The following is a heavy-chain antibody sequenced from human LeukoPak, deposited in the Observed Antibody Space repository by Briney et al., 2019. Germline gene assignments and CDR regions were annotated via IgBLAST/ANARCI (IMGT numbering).Heavy chain of an antibody. Sequence: SETLSLTCTVSGGSISSYYWSWIRQPPGKGLEWIGYIYYSGSTNYNPSLKSRVTISIDTSKNQFSLKLSSVTAADTAVYYCARGVRSTSWGYYYGMDVWGKGTTVTVSS. J-gene: IGHJ6*04. CDR1: GGSISSYY. CDR3: ARGVRSTSWGYYYGMDV. CDR2: IYYSGST. V-gene: IGHV4-59*01. D-gene: IGHD2-2*01.